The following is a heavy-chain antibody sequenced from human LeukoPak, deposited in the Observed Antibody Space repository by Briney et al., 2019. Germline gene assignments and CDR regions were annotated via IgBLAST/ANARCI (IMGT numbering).Heavy chain of an antibody. Sequence: SETLSLTCTVSGGSISSYYWSWIRQPPGKGLEWIGYIYYSGSTNYNPSLKSRVTISVDTSKNQFSLKLSSVTAADTAVYYCARPIYDSSGLEAFDIWGQGTMATVSS. CDR3: ARPIYDSSGLEAFDI. D-gene: IGHD3-22*01. CDR2: IYYSGST. V-gene: IGHV4-59*01. CDR1: GGSISSYY. J-gene: IGHJ3*02.